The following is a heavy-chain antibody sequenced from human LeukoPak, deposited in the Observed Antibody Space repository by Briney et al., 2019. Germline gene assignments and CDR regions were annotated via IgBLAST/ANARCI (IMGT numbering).Heavy chain of an antibody. CDR1: GFTFSSYS. CDR3: ARDLWLGDGGDDQLDY. CDR2: ISSSSSYI. V-gene: IGHV3-21*01. D-gene: IGHD3-10*01. Sequence: PGGSLRLSCAASGFTFSSYSMNWVRQAPGKGLEWVSSISSSSSYIYYADSVKGRFTISRDNAKNSLYLQMNSLRAEDTAVYYCARDLWLGDGGDDQLDYWGQGTLVTVSS. J-gene: IGHJ4*02.